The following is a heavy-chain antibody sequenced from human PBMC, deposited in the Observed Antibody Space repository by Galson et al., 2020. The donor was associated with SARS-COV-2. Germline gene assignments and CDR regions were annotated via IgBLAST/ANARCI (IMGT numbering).Heavy chain of an antibody. CDR1: GGPFRGYF. CDR2: STDSGLT. V-gene: IGHV4-34*01. CDR3: ARQKTKRYYFDF. Sequence: SETLSLTCDVSGGPFRGYFWTWIRQTPDKGLEWIAESTDSGLTNYNPSLQSRVTISVDTSKSQFSLRLASVTAADTAVYYCARQKTKRYYFDFWGQGALVTVSS. J-gene: IGHJ4*02. D-gene: IGHD1-1*01.